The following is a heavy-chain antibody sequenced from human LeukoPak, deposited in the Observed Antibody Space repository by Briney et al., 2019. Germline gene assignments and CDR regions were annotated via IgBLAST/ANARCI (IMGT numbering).Heavy chain of an antibody. CDR1: GGSISSHY. Sequence: SETLSLTCTVSGGSISSHYWSWIRQPPGKGLEWIGYISYSGSTNYNPSLKSRVTISVDTSKNQFSLKLSSVTAADTAVYYCARQGGYQLPLLVWGKGTTVTVSS. D-gene: IGHD2-2*01. V-gene: IGHV4-59*08. CDR2: ISYSGST. J-gene: IGHJ6*04. CDR3: ARQGGYQLPLLV.